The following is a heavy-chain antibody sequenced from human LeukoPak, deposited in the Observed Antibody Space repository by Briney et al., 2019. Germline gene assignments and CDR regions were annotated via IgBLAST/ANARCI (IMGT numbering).Heavy chain of an antibody. D-gene: IGHD5-18*01. J-gene: IGHJ4*02. CDR2: INHSGST. CDR1: GGSFSGYY. CDR3: AGGFYSSYYFDY. Sequence: SETLSLTCAVYGGSFSGYYWSWIRQPPGKGLEWIGEINHSGSTNYNPSLKSRVTISVDTSKNQFSLKLSSVTAADTAVYYCAGGFYSSYYFDYWGQGTLVTVSS. V-gene: IGHV4-34*01.